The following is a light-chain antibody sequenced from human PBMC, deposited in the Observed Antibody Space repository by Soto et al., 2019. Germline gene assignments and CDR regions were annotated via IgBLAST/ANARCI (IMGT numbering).Light chain of an antibody. CDR3: QQYSKWPIT. CDR1: QSVNSN. CDR2: GIS. J-gene: IGKJ5*01. V-gene: IGKV3-15*01. Sequence: EIVMTHSPATLSVSPGERATLSCSASQSVNSNYLAWYQQHPGQPPRLLIYGISTRATGIPARFSGSGSGTEFSLTISSLQSEDFAVYYCQQYSKWPITFGQGTRLEIK.